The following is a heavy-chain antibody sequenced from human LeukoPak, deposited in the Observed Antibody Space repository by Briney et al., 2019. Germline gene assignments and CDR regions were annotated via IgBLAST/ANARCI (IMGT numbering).Heavy chain of an antibody. CDR1: GFTFSGSA. Sequence: GGSLRLSCAASGFTFSGSAIHWVRQSSGKGLEWVGQIDKKDKGYATATAYAASVKGRFTISRDDSINTAYLQMKSLKTEDTTLYYCTRDSGTYNWFDPWGQGTLVTVSS. V-gene: IGHV3-73*01. D-gene: IGHD1-26*01. CDR2: IDKKDKGYATAT. J-gene: IGHJ5*02. CDR3: TRDSGTYNWFDP.